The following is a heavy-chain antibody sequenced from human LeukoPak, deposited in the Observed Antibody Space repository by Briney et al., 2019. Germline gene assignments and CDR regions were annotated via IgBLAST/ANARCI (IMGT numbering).Heavy chain of an antibody. CDR2: ISSSGSTI. J-gene: IGHJ4*02. CDR1: GFTFSSYE. Sequence: GGSLRLSCAASGFTFSSYEMNWVRQTPGKGLEWVSYISSSGSTIYYADSVKGRFTISRDNAKNSLYLQMNSLRAEDTAVYYCARTYPDYDFWSGHYRGAYYFDYWGQGTLVTVSS. V-gene: IGHV3-48*03. D-gene: IGHD3-3*01. CDR3: ARTYPDYDFWSGHYRGAYYFDY.